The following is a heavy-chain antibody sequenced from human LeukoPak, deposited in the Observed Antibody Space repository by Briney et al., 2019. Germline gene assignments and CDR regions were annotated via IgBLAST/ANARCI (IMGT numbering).Heavy chain of an antibody. D-gene: IGHD3-9*01. V-gene: IGHV4-34*01. CDR1: GGSFSGYY. CDR3: ARGPPVLRYFDWLLLFPY. J-gene: IGHJ4*02. CDR2: INHSGST. Sequence: SETLSLTCAVYGGSFSGYYWSWIRQPPRKGLEWIGEINHSGSTNYNPSLKSRVTISVDTSKNQFSLKLSSVTAADTAVYYCARGPPVLRYFDWLLLFPYWGQGTLVTVSS.